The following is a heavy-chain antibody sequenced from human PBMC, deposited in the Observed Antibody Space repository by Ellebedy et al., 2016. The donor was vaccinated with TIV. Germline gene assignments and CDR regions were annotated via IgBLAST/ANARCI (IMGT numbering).Heavy chain of an antibody. D-gene: IGHD2-2*01. CDR3: ARHYCSSTSCYGTNYYYGMDV. J-gene: IGHJ6*02. Sequence: PGGSLRLSCQGSGYSFTTYWIAWVRQMPGKGLEWMGIIYPGDSHTRYIPSLQGQVTISADKSISTAYLQWSSLKASDTAMYFCARHYCSSTSCYGTNYYYGMDVWGQGTTVTVSS. CDR1: GYSFTTYW. CDR2: IYPGDSHT. V-gene: IGHV5-51*01.